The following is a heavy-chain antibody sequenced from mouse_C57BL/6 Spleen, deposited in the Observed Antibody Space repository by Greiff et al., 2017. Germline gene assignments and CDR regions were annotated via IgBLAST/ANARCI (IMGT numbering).Heavy chain of an antibody. V-gene: IGHV5-17*01. CDR2: ISSGSSTI. CDR1: GFTFSDYG. J-gene: IGHJ4*01. CDR3: ARGTVGYYAMDY. Sequence: DVKLVESGGGLVKPGGSLKLSCAASGFTFSDYGMHWVRQAPEKGLEWVAYISSGSSTIYYADTVKGRFTISRDNAKNTLFLQMTSLRSEDTAMDYCARGTVGYYAMDYWGQGTSVTVSS. D-gene: IGHD1-1*01.